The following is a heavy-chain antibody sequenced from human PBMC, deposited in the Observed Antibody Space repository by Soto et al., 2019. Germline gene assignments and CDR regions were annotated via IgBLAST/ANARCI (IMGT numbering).Heavy chain of an antibody. Sequence: EVQLVESGGGLVQPGGSLRLSCAASGFTFSSYSMNWFRQAPGKGLEWVSYISSSSSTIYYADSVKGRFTISRDNAKNSLYLQMNSLRDEDTAVYYCAREGEFNYYGSGSPTIDYWGQGTLVTVSS. V-gene: IGHV3-48*02. J-gene: IGHJ4*02. CDR3: AREGEFNYYGSGSPTIDY. D-gene: IGHD3-10*01. CDR1: GFTFSSYS. CDR2: ISSSSSTI.